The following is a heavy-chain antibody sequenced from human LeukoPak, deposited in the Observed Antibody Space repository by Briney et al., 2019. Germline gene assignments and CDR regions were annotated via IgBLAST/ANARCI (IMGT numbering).Heavy chain of an antibody. CDR2: ISYDESNK. CDR1: GFTFSSYG. Sequence: PGGSLRLSCAASGFTFSSYGMHWVRQAPGKGLEWVGVISYDESNKYYADSVKGRFTISRDDSKNTLYLQMNSLRAEDTAVYYCAKATYYYDSSGYYLLDYWGQGTLVTVSS. D-gene: IGHD3-22*01. CDR3: AKATYYYDSSGYYLLDY. J-gene: IGHJ4*02. V-gene: IGHV3-30*18.